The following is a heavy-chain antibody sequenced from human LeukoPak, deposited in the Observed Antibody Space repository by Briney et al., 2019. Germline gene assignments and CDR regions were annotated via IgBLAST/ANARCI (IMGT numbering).Heavy chain of an antibody. J-gene: IGHJ4*02. V-gene: IGHV4-38-2*02. Sequence: PSETLSLTCTVSGGSINTGSYWAWIRQPPGQGLEYIASIYHSGSAYYNPSLRSRVTILVDTSKNQFSLKLSSVTAADTAVYYCSRQTFGVLYFDSWGQGTLVIVSS. CDR1: GGSINTGSY. D-gene: IGHD3-10*01. CDR3: SRQTFGVLYFDS. CDR2: IYHSGSA.